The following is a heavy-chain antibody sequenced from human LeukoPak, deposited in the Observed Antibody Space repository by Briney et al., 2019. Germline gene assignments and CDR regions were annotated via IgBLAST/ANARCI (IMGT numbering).Heavy chain of an antibody. Sequence: PGGSLRLSCAASGFTFSTYGMTWVRQAPGKGLEWVSGITGSGGSTYYADSVKGRFTVSRDNSKDTLDLQMNSLRAEDTALYYCAKIGPTSSWYRMVYIAYFDYWGQGTPVTVSS. D-gene: IGHD6-13*01. V-gene: IGHV3-23*01. CDR3: AKIGPTSSWYRMVYIAYFDY. CDR2: ITGSGGST. J-gene: IGHJ4*02. CDR1: GFTFSTYG.